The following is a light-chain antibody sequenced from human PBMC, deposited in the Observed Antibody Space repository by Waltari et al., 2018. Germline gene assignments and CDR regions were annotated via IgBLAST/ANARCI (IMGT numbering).Light chain of an antibody. Sequence: DIQLTQSPFFLSASVGDRVTITCRASQGISSYLAWYQQKPGKAPKLLIYAASTLQSGVPSRFSGSGSGTEFTLTISSLQPEDFATYYCQQLRVVGQGTKLEIK. J-gene: IGKJ2*01. CDR3: QQLRV. CDR2: AAS. CDR1: QGISSY. V-gene: IGKV1-9*01.